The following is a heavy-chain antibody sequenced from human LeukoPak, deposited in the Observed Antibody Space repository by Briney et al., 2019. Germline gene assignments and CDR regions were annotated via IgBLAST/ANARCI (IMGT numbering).Heavy chain of an antibody. J-gene: IGHJ4*02. D-gene: IGHD4-17*01. CDR2: INSDGSST. V-gene: IGHV3-74*01. CDR3: ARGDYGDSKIDY. Sequence: GGSLRLSCAASGFTFSSYWMHWVRQAPGKGLVWVSRINSDGSSTSYADSVKGRFTISRDNAKNTLYLQMNSLRAEDTAVYYCARGDYGDSKIDYWGQETLVTVSS. CDR1: GFTFSSYW.